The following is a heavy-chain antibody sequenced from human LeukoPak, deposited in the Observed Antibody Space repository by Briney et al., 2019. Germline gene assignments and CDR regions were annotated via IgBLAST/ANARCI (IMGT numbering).Heavy chain of an antibody. CDR2: ISSSSSTK. J-gene: IGHJ3*02. V-gene: IGHV3-48*01. CDR3: SRDSSGRWLQVIDSAFDI. CDR1: GFTFSSYS. D-gene: IGHD5-24*01. Sequence: GGSLRLSCAASGFTFSSYSMNWVRQAPGKGLEWASYISSSSSTKYYADSVKGRFTISRDNAKNTLYLQMNSLRAEDTAVYYCSRDSSGRWLQVIDSAFDIWGQGTMVTVSS.